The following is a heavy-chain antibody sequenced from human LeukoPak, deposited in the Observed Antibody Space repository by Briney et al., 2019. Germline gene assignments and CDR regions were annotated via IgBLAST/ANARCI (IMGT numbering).Heavy chain of an antibody. D-gene: IGHD3-9*01. V-gene: IGHV4-59*01. CDR3: ARAFDGAQPFDY. CDR2: IYYSGIT. CDR1: GGSISSYY. Sequence: SETLSLTCTVSGGSISSYYWSWIRQPPGKGLEWIGYIYYSGITNYNPSLKSRVTISVDTSKNQFSLKLSSVTAADTAVYYCARAFDGAQPFDYWGQGILVTVSS. J-gene: IGHJ4*02.